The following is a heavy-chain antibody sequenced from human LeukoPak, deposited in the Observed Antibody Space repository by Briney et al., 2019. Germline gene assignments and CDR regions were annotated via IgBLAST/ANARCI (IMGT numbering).Heavy chain of an antibody. D-gene: IGHD2-15*01. J-gene: IGHJ5*02. CDR2: ISSSSSYI. Sequence: GGSLRLSCAASGFTFSSYSMNWVRQAPGKGLKWVSSISSSSSYIYYADSVKGRFTISRDNAKNSLYLQMNSLRAEDTAVYYCARDGVPIRYCSGGSCSGNWFDPWGQGTLVTVSS. V-gene: IGHV3-21*01. CDR1: GFTFSSYS. CDR3: ARDGVPIRYCSGGSCSGNWFDP.